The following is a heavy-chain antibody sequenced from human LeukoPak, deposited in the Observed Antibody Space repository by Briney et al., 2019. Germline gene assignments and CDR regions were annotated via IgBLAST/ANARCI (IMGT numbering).Heavy chain of an antibody. Sequence: GGSLRLSCAASGITFSSYAMHWVRQAPGKGLECVAVISYDGINKHYADSVTGRFTISRDNSKDTLFLQMHSLRPGDTAVYYCVREDTPATANYWGQGTLVTISS. J-gene: IGHJ4*02. CDR1: GITFSSYA. V-gene: IGHV3-30*04. D-gene: IGHD2-21*02. CDR3: VREDTPATANY. CDR2: ISYDGINK.